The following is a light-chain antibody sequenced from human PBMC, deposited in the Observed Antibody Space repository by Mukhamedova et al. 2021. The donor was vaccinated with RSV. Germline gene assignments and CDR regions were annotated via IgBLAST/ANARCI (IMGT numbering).Light chain of an antibody. CDR3: QSYDSNNEV. V-gene: IGLV6-57*01. J-gene: IGLJ3*02. CDR2: EDN. Sequence: IASNYMQWHQQRPGSSPTAVIYEDNQRPSGVLDRFSGSIDSSSKSASLTIFGLKTEDEADYYCQSYDSNNEVFGGGTKLTVL. CDR1: IASNY.